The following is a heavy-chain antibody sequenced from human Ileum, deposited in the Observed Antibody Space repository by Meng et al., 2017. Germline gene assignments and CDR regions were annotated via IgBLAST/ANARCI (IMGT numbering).Heavy chain of an antibody. CDR2: IYYSGTT. CDR3: ARGSSRLGNYRLLNFFDF. Sequence: QVQLQESGPGLVKPPQTLSLTFTASGRSINCGPYYWNWIRQVPEKGLGWIGFIYYSGTTYYNPSLKSRLSMSLDTSKNQFSLNLTSATAADTAIYFCARGSSRLGNYRLLNFFDFWGQGALVTVSS. CDR1: GRSINCGPYY. V-gene: IGHV4-31*03. J-gene: IGHJ4*02. D-gene: IGHD3-10*01.